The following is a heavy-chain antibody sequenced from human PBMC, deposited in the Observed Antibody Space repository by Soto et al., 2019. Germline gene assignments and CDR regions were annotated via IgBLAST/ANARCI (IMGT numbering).Heavy chain of an antibody. CDR3: AKGVSRYGDQDYFDC. D-gene: IGHD4-17*01. Sequence: EVQLLESGGGLVQPGGSLRLSCAASGFTFSSYTMTWVRQAPGKGLEWVSAISASGGSPYYADSVKGRFTISRDNSKNTVYLEIDSLRAEDTAVYYCAKGVSRYGDQDYFDCWGQGSLVTVSA. CDR2: ISASGGSP. J-gene: IGHJ4*02. V-gene: IGHV3-23*01. CDR1: GFTFSSYT.